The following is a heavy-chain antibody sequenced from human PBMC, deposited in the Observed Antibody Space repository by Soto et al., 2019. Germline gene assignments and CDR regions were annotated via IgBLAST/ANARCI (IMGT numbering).Heavy chain of an antibody. CDR3: AKDPYYDSGSHPPDY. V-gene: IGHV3-23*01. J-gene: IGHJ4*02. D-gene: IGHD3-10*01. CDR1: GFTFSTFA. CDR2: ISNSGGNT. Sequence: SLRLSCAASGFTFSTFAMTWVRQAPGKGLEWVSGISNSGGNTYYADSAKGRFTISRDNSKSTLYLQMNSLGAEDTAVYYCAKDPYYDSGSHPPDYWGQGTLVTVSS.